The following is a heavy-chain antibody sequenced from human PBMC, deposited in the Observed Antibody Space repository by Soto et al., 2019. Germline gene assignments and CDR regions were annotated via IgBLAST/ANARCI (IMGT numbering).Heavy chain of an antibody. CDR2: INWNGGST. V-gene: IGHV3-20*04. D-gene: IGHD3-22*01. J-gene: IGHJ6*02. Sequence: EVQLVXSGGXVVRPGXXLRLXCAASGFTXDXYGMSXVRQAPGXXXXXXSGINWNGGSTGYADSVKGRFTISRDNAKNSLYLQMXXLRAEDTALYYCARERSQWLYYYYGMDVWGQGTTVTVSS. CDR3: ARERSQWLYYYYGMDV. CDR1: GFTXDXYG.